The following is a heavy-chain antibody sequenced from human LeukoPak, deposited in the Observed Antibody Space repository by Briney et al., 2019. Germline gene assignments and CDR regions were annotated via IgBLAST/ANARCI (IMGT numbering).Heavy chain of an antibody. Sequence: GGSLRLSCAASGFPFSTYDMNWVRQAPGKGLEWVSSISSSGAYIYYADSVKGRFTISRDNAKNLSYLQMNSLRAEDTAVYYCALRTGDYWGQGTLVTVSS. CDR3: ALRTGDY. V-gene: IGHV3-21*01. CDR2: ISSSGAYI. D-gene: IGHD5-12*01. CDR1: GFPFSTYD. J-gene: IGHJ4*02.